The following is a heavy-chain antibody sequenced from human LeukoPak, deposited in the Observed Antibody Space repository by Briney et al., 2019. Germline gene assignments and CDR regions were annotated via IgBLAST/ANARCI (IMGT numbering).Heavy chain of an antibody. CDR1: GFTFSSYA. CDR2: ISGSGGST. V-gene: IGHV3-23*01. J-gene: IGHJ4*02. CDR3: AKDPRNWNYGDY. D-gene: IGHD1-7*01. Sequence: ASVKVSCKASGFTFSSYAMSWVRQAPGKGLEWVSAISGSGGSTYYADSVKGRFTISRDNSKNTLYLQMNSLRAEDTAVYYCAKDPRNWNYGDYWGQGTLVTVSS.